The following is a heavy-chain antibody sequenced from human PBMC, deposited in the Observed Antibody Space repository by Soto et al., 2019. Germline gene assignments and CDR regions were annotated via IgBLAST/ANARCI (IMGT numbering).Heavy chain of an antibody. J-gene: IGHJ3*02. D-gene: IGHD3-22*01. CDR1: GFTFGNYW. CDR2: MNSDGSTT. Sequence: PGGSLRLSCAASGFTFGNYWMHWVRQAPGKGLEWVSRMNSDGSTTNYADSVKGRFTISRENAKNSLYLQMNSLRAEDTAVYYCAREGYYYDSSGYSDAFDIWGQGTMVTVSS. CDR3: AREGYYYDSSGYSDAFDI. V-gene: IGHV3-74*01.